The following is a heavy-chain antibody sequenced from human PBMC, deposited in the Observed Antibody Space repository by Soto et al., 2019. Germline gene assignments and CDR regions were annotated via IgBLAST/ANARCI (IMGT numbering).Heavy chain of an antibody. Sequence: QVQLVESGGGVVQPGRSLRLSCAASGFTFSSYGMHWVRQAPGKGLEWVAVIWYDGSNKYYADSVKGRFTISRDNSKNTLYLQMNSLRAEDTAAYYRARGEGRDGYNRANDAFDIWGQGTMVTVSS. D-gene: IGHD5-12*01. J-gene: IGHJ3*02. CDR1: GFTFSSYG. CDR2: IWYDGSNK. CDR3: ARGEGRDGYNRANDAFDI. V-gene: IGHV3-33*01.